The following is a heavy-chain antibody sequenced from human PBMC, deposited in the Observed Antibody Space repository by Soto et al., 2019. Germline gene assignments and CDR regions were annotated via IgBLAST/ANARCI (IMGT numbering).Heavy chain of an antibody. CDR1: GFTFSSYA. V-gene: IGHV3-23*01. Sequence: GSLRLSCAASGFTFSSYAMSWVRQAPGKGLEWVSAISGSGGSTYYADSVKGRFTISRDNSKNTLYLQMNSLRAEDTAVYYCAKDRDDYIWGSYRALDYWGQGTLVTVSS. J-gene: IGHJ4*02. D-gene: IGHD3-16*02. CDR2: ISGSGGST. CDR3: AKDRDDYIWGSYRALDY.